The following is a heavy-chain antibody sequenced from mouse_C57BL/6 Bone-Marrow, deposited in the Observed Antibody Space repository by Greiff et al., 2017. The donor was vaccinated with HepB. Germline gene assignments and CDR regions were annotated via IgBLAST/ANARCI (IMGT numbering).Heavy chain of an antibody. D-gene: IGHD1-1*01. J-gene: IGHJ3*01. CDR2: IDPSDSYT. V-gene: IGHV1-69*01. CDR3: AREGIWNGRGGFAY. Sequence: QVQLKQPGAELVMPGASVKLSCKASGYTFTSYWMHWVKQRPGQGLEWIGEIDPSDSYTNYNQKFKGKSTLTVDKSSSTAYMQLSSLTSEDSAVYYGAREGIWNGRGGFAYWGQGTLVTVSA. CDR1: GYTFTSYW.